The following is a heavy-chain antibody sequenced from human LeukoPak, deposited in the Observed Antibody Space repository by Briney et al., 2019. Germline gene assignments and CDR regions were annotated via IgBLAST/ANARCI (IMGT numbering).Heavy chain of an antibody. CDR2: IYTSGST. Sequence: SETLSLTCTVSGGSISSGSYYWSWIRQPAGKGLEWIGRIYTSGSTNYNPSLKSRVTISVDTSKNQFSLKLSSVTAADTAVYYCARDVYDFWGGHTYYFDYWGQGTLVTVSS. CDR3: ARDVYDFWGGHTYYFDY. V-gene: IGHV4-61*02. J-gene: IGHJ4*02. D-gene: IGHD3-3*01. CDR1: GGSISSGSYY.